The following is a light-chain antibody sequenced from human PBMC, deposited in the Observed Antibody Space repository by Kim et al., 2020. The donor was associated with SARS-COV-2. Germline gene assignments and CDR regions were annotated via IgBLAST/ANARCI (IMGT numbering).Light chain of an antibody. Sequence: GSPGQSVNISCTGTSSDVGGYNYVSWYQQHPGKAPKLMIYDVSKRPSGVPDRFSGSKSGNTASLTISGLQAEDEADYYCCSYAGSFGGGTQLTVL. CDR2: DVS. CDR3: CSYAGS. J-gene: IGLJ2*01. CDR1: SSDVGGYNY. V-gene: IGLV2-11*01.